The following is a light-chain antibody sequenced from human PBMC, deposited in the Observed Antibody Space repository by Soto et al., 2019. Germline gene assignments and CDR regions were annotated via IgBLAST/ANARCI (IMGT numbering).Light chain of an antibody. J-gene: IGKJ4*01. CDR3: QQHTNWPLT. V-gene: IGKV3-11*01. Sequence: ETVLTQSPTTLSLSPGEGATLSCRASQSVSSFLAWYQQKPGQAPRLLIYDASNRATGIPARFSGSGSGTDFTLTIGSLEPEDFAVYYCQQHTNWPLTFGGGTKVE. CDR2: DAS. CDR1: QSVSSF.